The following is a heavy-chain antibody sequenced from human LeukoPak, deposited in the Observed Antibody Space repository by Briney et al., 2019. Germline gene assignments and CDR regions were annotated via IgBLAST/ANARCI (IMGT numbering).Heavy chain of an antibody. CDR2: ISGSGGGT. CDR1: GFTFSSHG. V-gene: IGHV3-23*01. CDR3: AKSATTVTSNFDY. J-gene: IGHJ4*02. Sequence: GGSLRLSGAASGFTFSSHGMSWVRQAPGKGLEWVSGISGSGGGTFYADSVRGRFTISRDNSKNTVYLQMNSLRAEDTAVYYCAKSATTVTSNFDYWGQGTLVTVSS. D-gene: IGHD4-17*01.